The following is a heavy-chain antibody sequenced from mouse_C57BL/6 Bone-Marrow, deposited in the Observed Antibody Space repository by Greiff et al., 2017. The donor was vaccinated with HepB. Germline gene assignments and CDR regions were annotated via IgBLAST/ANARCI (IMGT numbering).Heavy chain of an antibody. Sequence: VQLQQSGAELARPGASVKLSCKASGYTFTSYGISWVKQRTGQGLEWIGEIYPRSGNTYYNEKFKGKATLTADKSSSTAYMELRSLTSEDSAVYFYARRGVTTVVARSYFDYWGQGTTLTVSS. V-gene: IGHV1-81*01. CDR2: IYPRSGNT. J-gene: IGHJ2*01. D-gene: IGHD1-1*01. CDR1: GYTFTSYG. CDR3: ARRGVTTVVARSYFDY.